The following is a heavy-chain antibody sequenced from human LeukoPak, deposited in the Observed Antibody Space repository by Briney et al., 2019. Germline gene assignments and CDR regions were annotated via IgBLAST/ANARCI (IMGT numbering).Heavy chain of an antibody. CDR1: GFTFSSYA. Sequence: GGSLRLSCAASGFTFSSYAMSWVRQTPGKGLEWVPAISGSGGSTYYADSVKGRFTISRDNSKNTLYLQMNSLRAEDTAVYYCAKSPWGSSWYGGEYFQHWGQGTLVTVSS. CDR3: AKSPWGSSWYGGEYFQH. CDR2: ISGSGGST. V-gene: IGHV3-23*01. J-gene: IGHJ1*01. D-gene: IGHD6-13*01.